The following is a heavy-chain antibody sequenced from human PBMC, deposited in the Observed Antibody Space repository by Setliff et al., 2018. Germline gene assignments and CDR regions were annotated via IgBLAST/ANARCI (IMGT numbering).Heavy chain of an antibody. CDR3: ARVRNTQNGFFDY. Sequence: SETLSLTCTVSGGSISSHYWSWIRQPPGKGLEWIGSIYYSGSTNYNPSLKSRVTVSVDTSKNQFSLRLTSVTAADTAIYYCARVRNTQNGFFDYWSQGTLVTVSS. J-gene: IGHJ4*02. CDR2: IYYSGST. V-gene: IGHV4-59*11. D-gene: IGHD1-1*01. CDR1: GGSISSHY.